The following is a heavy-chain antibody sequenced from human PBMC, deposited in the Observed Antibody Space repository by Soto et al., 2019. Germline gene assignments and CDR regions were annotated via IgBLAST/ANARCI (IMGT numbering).Heavy chain of an antibody. CDR1: GFTFSSYA. CDR2: ISYDGSNK. Sequence: GGSLRLSCAASGFTFSSYAMHWVRQAPGKGLEWVAVISYDGSNKYYADSVKGRFTISRDNSKNTLYLQMNSLGAEDTAVYYCARDYYYDSSGYYYYYYYGMDVWGQGTTVTVSS. J-gene: IGHJ6*02. V-gene: IGHV3-30-3*01. CDR3: ARDYYYDSSGYYYYYYYGMDV. D-gene: IGHD3-22*01.